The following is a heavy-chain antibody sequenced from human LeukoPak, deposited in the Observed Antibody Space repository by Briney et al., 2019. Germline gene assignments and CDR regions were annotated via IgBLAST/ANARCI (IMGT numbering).Heavy chain of an antibody. CDR1: GYSFTNYW. CDR2: IYPGDSDT. D-gene: IGHD3-10*01. V-gene: IGHV5-51*01. J-gene: IGHJ4*02. Sequence: NRGESLKISCEGSGYSFTNYWIGWVRQMPGKGLEWMGIIYPGDSDTRYNPSFQGQVTISADKSINTAYLQWSSLKASDTAIYYCARRGDLDYWGQGTLVTVSS. CDR3: ARRGDLDY.